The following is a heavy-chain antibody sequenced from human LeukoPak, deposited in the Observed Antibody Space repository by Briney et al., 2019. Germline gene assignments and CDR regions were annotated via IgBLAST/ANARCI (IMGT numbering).Heavy chain of an antibody. J-gene: IGHJ4*02. D-gene: IGHD3-10*01. CDR3: ARASYGSGSYWGSLDY. V-gene: IGHV4-61*02. Sequence: SETLSLTCTVSGGSISSGSYYWSWIRQPAGKGLEWIGRIYTSGSTNYNPSLKSRVTITVDTSKNQFSLRLSSVTAADTAVYYCARASYGSGSYWGSLDYWGQGTQVTVSS. CDR2: IYTSGST. CDR1: GGSISSGSYY.